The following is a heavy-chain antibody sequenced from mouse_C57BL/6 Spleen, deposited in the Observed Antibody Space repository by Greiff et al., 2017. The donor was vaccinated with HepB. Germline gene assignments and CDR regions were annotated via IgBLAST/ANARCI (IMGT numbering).Heavy chain of an antibody. CDR2: INYDGSST. J-gene: IGHJ4*01. V-gene: IGHV5-16*01. D-gene: IGHD1-1*01. CDR1: GFTFSDYY. CDR3: ARDHYYGSSWDYAMDY. Sequence: DVQLVESEGGLVQPGSSMKLSCTASGFTFSDYYMAWVRQVPEKGLEWVANINYDGSSTYYLDSLKSRFIISRDNAKNILYLQMSSLKSEDTATYYCARDHYYGSSWDYAMDYWGQGTSVTVSS.